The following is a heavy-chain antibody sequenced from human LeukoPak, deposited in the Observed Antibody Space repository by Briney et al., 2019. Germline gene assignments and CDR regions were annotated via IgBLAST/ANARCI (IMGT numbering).Heavy chain of an antibody. J-gene: IGHJ4*02. D-gene: IGHD4-17*01. CDR3: AKLLLYGDYSDY. CDR1: GFTFSSYG. V-gene: IGHV3-30*18. CDR2: ISYDGSNK. Sequence: GGSLRLSCAASGFTFSSYGMHWVRQAPGKGLEWVAVISYDGSNKYYADSVKGRFTISRDNSKNTLYLQMNSLRAEDTAVYYCAKLLLYGDYSDYWGQGTPVTVSS.